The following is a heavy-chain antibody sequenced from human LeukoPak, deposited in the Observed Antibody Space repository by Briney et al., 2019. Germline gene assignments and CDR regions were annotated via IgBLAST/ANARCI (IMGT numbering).Heavy chain of an antibody. CDR2: IYYSGST. V-gene: IGHV4-59*08. Sequence: SETLSLTCTVSGGSISSYYWSWIRQPPGKGLEWIGYIYYSGSTNYNPSLKSRVTISVDTSKNQFSLKLSSVTAADTAVYYWARHGTLWFGESIPEYFQHWGRGTLVTVSS. CDR3: ARHGTLWFGESIPEYFQH. D-gene: IGHD3-10*01. J-gene: IGHJ1*01. CDR1: GGSISSYY.